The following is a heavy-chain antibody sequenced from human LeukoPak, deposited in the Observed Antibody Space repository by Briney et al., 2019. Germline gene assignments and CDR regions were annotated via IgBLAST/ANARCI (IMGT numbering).Heavy chain of an antibody. D-gene: IGHD3-22*01. CDR2: IYPGDSDT. V-gene: IGHV5-51*01. Sequence: GESLKISCKGSGYSYTSYWIGWVRQMPGKGLEWMGIIYPGDSDTRYSPSFQGQVTISADKSISTAYLQWSSLKASDTAMYYCARPSSYYYDSSGPQWDAFDIWGQGTMVTVSS. CDR1: GYSYTSYW. CDR3: ARPSSYYYDSSGPQWDAFDI. J-gene: IGHJ3*02.